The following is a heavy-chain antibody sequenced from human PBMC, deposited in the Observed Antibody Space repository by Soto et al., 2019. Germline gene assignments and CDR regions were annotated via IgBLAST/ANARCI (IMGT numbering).Heavy chain of an antibody. CDR3: ARDRPMAFDP. Sequence: GGSLRLSCAASGFTFSSDTMNWVRHAPGKGLEWVSSISSSGSYIYYAESVQGRFTISRDNAKYSLYLQMNSLRAEDTAVYYCARDRPMAFDPWGQGTLVTVSS. D-gene: IGHD5-12*01. CDR2: ISSSGSYI. CDR1: GFTFSSDT. J-gene: IGHJ5*02. V-gene: IGHV3-21*01.